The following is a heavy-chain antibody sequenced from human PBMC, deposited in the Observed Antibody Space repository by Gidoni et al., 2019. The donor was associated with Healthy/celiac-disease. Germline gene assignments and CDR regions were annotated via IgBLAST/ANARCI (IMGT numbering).Heavy chain of an antibody. CDR2: ISGNSGSI. J-gene: IGHJ4*02. D-gene: IGHD3-10*01. V-gene: IGHV3-9*01. CDR1: GFTFDDYD. CDR3: AKDSAVLTMVRGVLDY. Sequence: EVHLVESGGGLVQPGRSLRLSCAASGFTFDDYDMHWVRQAPGQCLEWVSGISGNSGSIGYADSVKGRFTISRDNAKNSLYLQMNSLRAEDTALYYCAKDSAVLTMVRGVLDYWGQGTLVTVSS.